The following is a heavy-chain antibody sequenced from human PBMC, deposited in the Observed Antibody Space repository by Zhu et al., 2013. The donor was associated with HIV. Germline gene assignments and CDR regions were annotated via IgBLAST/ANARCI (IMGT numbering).Heavy chain of an antibody. CDR1: GYTFTSYY. CDR2: INPSGGST. D-gene: IGHD3-22*01. Sequence: QVQLVQSGAEVKKPGASVKVSCKASGYTFTSYYMHWVRQAPGQGLEWMGIINPSGGSTSYAQKFQGRVTMTRDTSTSTVYMELSSLRSEDTAVYYCARGYSSRYYDSSGYYLFDYWGQGTLVTVSS. V-gene: IGHV1-46*01. J-gene: IGHJ4*02. CDR3: ARGYSSRYYDSSGYYLFDY.